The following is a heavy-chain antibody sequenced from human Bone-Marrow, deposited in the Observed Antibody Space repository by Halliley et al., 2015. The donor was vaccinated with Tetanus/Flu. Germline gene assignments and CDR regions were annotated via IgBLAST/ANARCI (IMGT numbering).Heavy chain of an antibody. CDR3: ATYTASYYYYGLDV. D-gene: IGHD5-18*01. CDR1: GGSISIYY. Sequence: TLSLTCTVSGGSISIYYWSWIRQSPGKGLEWIGHIYHSGSTDYNPSLKSRVTISVDTSKNRFSLRLSSVTAADAAVYYCATYTASYYYYGLDVWGQGATVTVSS. J-gene: IGHJ6*02. V-gene: IGHV4-4*08. CDR2: IYHSGST.